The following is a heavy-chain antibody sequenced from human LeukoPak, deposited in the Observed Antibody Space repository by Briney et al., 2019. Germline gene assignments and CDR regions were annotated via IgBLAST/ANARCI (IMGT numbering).Heavy chain of an antibody. Sequence: GGSLRLSCAASGFTFSSYGMSWVRQAPGKGLEWVSGISGSGDSTKYADSVKGRFTISRDNSKNTLYLQMNSLRADDTAMYYCAKVGYSGFRTKPYDYWGQGTLVTVSS. D-gene: IGHD5-12*01. V-gene: IGHV3-23*01. J-gene: IGHJ4*02. CDR3: AKVGYSGFRTKPYDY. CDR2: ISGSGDST. CDR1: GFTFSSYG.